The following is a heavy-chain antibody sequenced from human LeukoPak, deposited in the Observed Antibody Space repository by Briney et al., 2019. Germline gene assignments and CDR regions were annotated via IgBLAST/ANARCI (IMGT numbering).Heavy chain of an antibody. CDR3: ARAPRGSSPSYFDY. V-gene: IGHV3-21*01. Sequence: PGGSLRLSCAASGFTFSSYSMNWVRQAPGKGLEWVSSISSSSSYIYYADSVKGRFTISRDNAKNSLYLQMNSLRAEDTAVYYCARAPRGSSPSYFDYWGQGTLVTVSS. J-gene: IGHJ4*02. D-gene: IGHD6-6*01. CDR2: ISSSSSYI. CDR1: GFTFSSYS.